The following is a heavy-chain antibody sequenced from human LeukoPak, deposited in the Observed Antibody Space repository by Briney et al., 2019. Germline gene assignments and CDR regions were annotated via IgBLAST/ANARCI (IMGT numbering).Heavy chain of an antibody. CDR3: AKDLISPYYYGSGSSDY. D-gene: IGHD3-10*01. CDR1: GFTVSSNY. J-gene: IGHJ4*02. CDR2: ISGSGGST. V-gene: IGHV3-23*01. Sequence: GGSLRLSCAASGFTVSSNYMSWVRQAPGKGLEWVSAISGSGGSTYYADSVKGRFTISRDNSKNTLYLQMNSLRAEDTAVYYCAKDLISPYYYGSGSSDYWGQGTLVTVSS.